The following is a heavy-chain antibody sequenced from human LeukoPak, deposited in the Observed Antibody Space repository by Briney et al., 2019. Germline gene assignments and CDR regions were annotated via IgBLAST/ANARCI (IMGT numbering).Heavy chain of an antibody. J-gene: IGHJ4*02. CDR1: GFTFGDYT. CDR3: TKSPKWGSLFDY. V-gene: IGHV3-49*04. Sequence: GGSLRLSCTASGFTFGDYTMSWVRQAPGKGLEWVGFIRSKAYGGTTENAASVKGRFTISRDDSKSIAYLQMNSLKTEDTAVYYCTKSPKWGSLFDYWGQGTLVTVSS. CDR2: IRSKAYGGTT. D-gene: IGHD7-27*01.